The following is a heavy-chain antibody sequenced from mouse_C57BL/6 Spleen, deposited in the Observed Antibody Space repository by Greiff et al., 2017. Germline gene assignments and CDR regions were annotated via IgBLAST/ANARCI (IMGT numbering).Heavy chain of an antibody. Sequence: QVQLQQPGAELVKPGASVKVSCKASGYTFTSYWMHWVKQRPGQGLEWIGRIHPSDSDTNYNQKFKGKATLTVDKSSSTSYMQLSSLTSEDSAVYYWAIAPYYYGSSYDAMDYWGQGTSVTVSS. V-gene: IGHV1-74*01. CDR2: IHPSDSDT. CDR1: GYTFTSYW. D-gene: IGHD1-1*01. CDR3: AIAPYYYGSSYDAMDY. J-gene: IGHJ4*01.